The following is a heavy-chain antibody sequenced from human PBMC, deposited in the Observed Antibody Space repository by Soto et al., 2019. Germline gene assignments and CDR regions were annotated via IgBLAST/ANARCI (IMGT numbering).Heavy chain of an antibody. CDR1: GGTFSSYA. J-gene: IGHJ6*02. CDR2: IIPIFGTA. V-gene: IGHV1-69*13. Sequence: SVKVSCKASGGTFSSYAISWVRQAPGQGLEWMGGIIPIFGTANYAQKFQGRVTITADESTSTAYMELSSLRSEDTAVYYCAGGYDFWSGPDPPYYCYYGMDVWGQGTTVTVSS. D-gene: IGHD3-3*01. CDR3: AGGYDFWSGPDPPYYCYYGMDV.